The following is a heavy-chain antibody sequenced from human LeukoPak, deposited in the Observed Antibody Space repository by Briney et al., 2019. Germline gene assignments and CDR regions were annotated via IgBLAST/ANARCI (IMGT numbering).Heavy chain of an antibody. CDR3: ASRLDTAMPLDY. V-gene: IGHV3-30*14. Sequence: PGGSLRLSCAASGFTFSIYAMHWVRRAPGKGLEWVAVISYDGSNKYYADSVEGRFTISRDNSKNLLYLQMNSPRAEDTAVYYCASRLDTAMPLDYWGQGTLVTVSS. D-gene: IGHD5-18*01. CDR1: GFTFSIYA. J-gene: IGHJ4*02. CDR2: ISYDGSNK.